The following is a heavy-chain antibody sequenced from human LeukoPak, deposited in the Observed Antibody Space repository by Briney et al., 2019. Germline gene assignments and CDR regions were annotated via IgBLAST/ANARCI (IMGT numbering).Heavy chain of an antibody. Sequence: SETLSLTCTVSGGSIRSGAYFWSWIRQRPGKGLEWIGYIRYSGSAYYNPSLKSRITVSVDTTKNQFSLKLSSVTAADTAVYYCARERDSNYYDSRGYSDAFDIWGQGTMVTVSS. J-gene: IGHJ3*02. CDR2: IRYSGSA. CDR3: ARERDSNYYDSRGYSDAFDI. CDR1: GGSIRSGAYF. D-gene: IGHD3-22*01. V-gene: IGHV4-31*03.